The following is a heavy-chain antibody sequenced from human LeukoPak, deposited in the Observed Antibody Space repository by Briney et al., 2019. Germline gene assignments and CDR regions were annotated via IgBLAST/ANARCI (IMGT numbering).Heavy chain of an antibody. V-gene: IGHV3-30*04. J-gene: IGHJ4*02. D-gene: IGHD3-3*01. Sequence: PGGSLRLSCAASGFTFSSYGMHWVRQAPGKGLEWVTVVSYDGSNEYYADSVKGRFTISRDNSKNTLYLQMNSLRAEDTAVYYCAKDREWSPPLPADYWGQGTLVTVSS. CDR1: GFTFSSYG. CDR3: AKDREWSPPLPADY. CDR2: VSYDGSNE.